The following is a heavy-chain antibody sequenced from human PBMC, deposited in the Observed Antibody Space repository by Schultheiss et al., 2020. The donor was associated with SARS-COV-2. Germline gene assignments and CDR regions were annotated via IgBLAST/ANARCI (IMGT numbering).Heavy chain of an antibody. D-gene: IGHD2-2*01. Sequence: GGSLRLSCAASGFTFSSYWMHWVRQAPGKGLEWVSAISGSGGSTYYADSVKGRFTISRDNSKNTLYLQMNSLRAEDTAVYYCARADIVVVPAYYYYGMDVWGQGTTVTVSS. CDR2: ISGSGGST. J-gene: IGHJ6*02. CDR3: ARADIVVVPAYYYYGMDV. CDR1: GFTFSSYW. V-gene: IGHV3-23*01.